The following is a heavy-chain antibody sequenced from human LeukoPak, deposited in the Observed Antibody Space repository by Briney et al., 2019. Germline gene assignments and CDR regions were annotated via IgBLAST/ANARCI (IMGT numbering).Heavy chain of an antibody. D-gene: IGHD5-24*01. CDR2: ISGSGSST. Sequence: GGSLRLSCAASGFTFSSYAMSWVRQAPGKGLEWVSAISGSGSSTYYADSVKGRFTISRDNSKNTLYLQMNSLRAEDTAVYYCAREGRWLQLSLDYWGQGTLVTVSS. J-gene: IGHJ4*02. CDR3: AREGRWLQLSLDY. CDR1: GFTFSSYA. V-gene: IGHV3-23*01.